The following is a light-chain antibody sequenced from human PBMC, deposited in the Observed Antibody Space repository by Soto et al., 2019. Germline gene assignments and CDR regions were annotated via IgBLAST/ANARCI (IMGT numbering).Light chain of an antibody. CDR2: GAS. CDR1: QSISSSY. J-gene: IGKJ4*01. Sequence: EVVLTQSPGTLSLSPGDRATLSCRASQSISSSYLAWYQQKSGQAPRLLIYGASSRATGIPDRFSGSGSGTDFTLAISRLEPVDFAVYYCQQYGSFGGGTRVEIK. V-gene: IGKV3-20*01. CDR3: QQYGS.